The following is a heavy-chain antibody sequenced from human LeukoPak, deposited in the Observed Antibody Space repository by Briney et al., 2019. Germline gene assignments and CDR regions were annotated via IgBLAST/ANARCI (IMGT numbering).Heavy chain of an antibody. CDR2: ISYSGST. D-gene: IGHD4-23*01. CDR1: GGSISSGAHY. Sequence: NPSETLSLTCTVSGGSISSGAHYWSWVRQPPGKGLEWIGYISYSGSTYYNPSLKSRVTISIDTSKSQFSLKLSSVTAADTAVYYCARYYGGNSNFDYWGQGTLATVSS. V-gene: IGHV4-30-4*01. J-gene: IGHJ4*02. CDR3: ARYYGGNSNFDY.